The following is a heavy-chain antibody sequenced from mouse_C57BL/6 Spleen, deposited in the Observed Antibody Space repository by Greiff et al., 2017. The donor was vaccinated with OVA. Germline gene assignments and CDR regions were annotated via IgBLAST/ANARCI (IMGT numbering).Heavy chain of an antibody. CDR2: IDPYDSDT. V-gene: IGHV1-59*01. Sequence: QVQLQQPGAELVRPGTSVKLSCKASGYTFTSYWMHWVMQRPGQGLEWLGVIDPYDSDTYYNQEFKGKATLTVDNSSSTAYLTLSSLTSEGSAVYYCAKWGSRRNDFSFDYWGQGTSLTVSS. CDR1: GYTFTSYW. CDR3: AKWGSRRNDFSFDY. J-gene: IGHJ2*02. D-gene: IGHD2-4*01.